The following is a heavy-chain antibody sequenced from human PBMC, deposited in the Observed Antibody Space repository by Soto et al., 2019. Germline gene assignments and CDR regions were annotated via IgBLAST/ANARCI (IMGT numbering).Heavy chain of an antibody. V-gene: IGHV3-74*01. CDR2: INSDGSSR. CDR3: VRGAVEMSTKLHSN. Sequence: EVPLEESGGCLVQPGGSLRLSCAASGFTFSSYWMHWVRQVPGERLVWVSRINSDGSSRSYADSVKGRFTISRDNAKNTVYLQMNSLRPEDTAVYYCVRGAVEMSTKLHSNSGQGTLVTVSA. J-gene: IGHJ4*02. CDR1: GFTFSSYW. D-gene: IGHD1-1*01.